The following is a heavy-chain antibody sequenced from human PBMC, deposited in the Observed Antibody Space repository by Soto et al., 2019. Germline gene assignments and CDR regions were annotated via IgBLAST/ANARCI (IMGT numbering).Heavy chain of an antibody. Sequence: QVQLHQSGPGLVKTSQTLSLECTVIGGSVNTGDNYWSWVRQSPGRGLEWIGYIYHTGNTFYNPALENRVTMSVDASKNQFSLTLTSVTAADTAVYFCAREPLDGMDVWGQATNVTVSS. V-gene: IGHV4-30-4*01. J-gene: IGHJ6*02. CDR3: AREPLDGMDV. CDR1: GGSVNTGDNY. CDR2: IYHTGNT.